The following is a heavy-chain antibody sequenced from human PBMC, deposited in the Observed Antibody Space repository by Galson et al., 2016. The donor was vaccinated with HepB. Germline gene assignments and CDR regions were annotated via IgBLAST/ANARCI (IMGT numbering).Heavy chain of an antibody. CDR3: ARGDIVGAIFDY. J-gene: IGHJ4*02. Sequence: SLRLSCAASGFTVSNSYMKWVRQAPGKGLEWVSLIWSGGTTDYADSVKGRFTISRDSSKNTLYLQMNSLRVEDTAVYYCARGDIVGAIFDYWGQGTLVTVSS. V-gene: IGHV3-53*01. D-gene: IGHD1-26*01. CDR2: IWSGGTT. CDR1: GFTVSNSY.